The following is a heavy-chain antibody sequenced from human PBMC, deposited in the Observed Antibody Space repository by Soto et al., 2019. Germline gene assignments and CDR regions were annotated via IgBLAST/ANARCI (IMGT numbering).Heavy chain of an antibody. CDR1: GFSFSNYA. CDR3: ARGGPYQLLSDFDY. CDR2: ISNNGVST. Sequence: EVQLVESGGILVQPGGSLRLSCVASGFSFSNYAMHWVRQAPGKGLEYVSAISNNGVSTYYANSVKGRFIISRDNSKNTLYLQMGSLRAEDMAVYYCARGGPYQLLSDFDYWSQGTLVTVSS. J-gene: IGHJ4*02. D-gene: IGHD2-2*01. V-gene: IGHV3-64*01.